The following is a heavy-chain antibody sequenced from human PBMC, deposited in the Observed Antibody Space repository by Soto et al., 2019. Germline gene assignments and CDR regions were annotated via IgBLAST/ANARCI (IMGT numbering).Heavy chain of an antibody. CDR1: GFTFSGSA. J-gene: IGHJ5*02. D-gene: IGHD2-2*01. CDR2: IGSKTSSYAT. CDR3: TRPTFGSTSCFDP. V-gene: IGHV3-73*02. Sequence: EVQLVESGGGLVQPGGSLKLSCAASGFTFSGSAVHWVRQASGKGLEWVGRIGSKTSSYATSYAASVRGRFTISRDDSNNTASLQMNSLKTEDTAVYCCTRPTFGSTSCFDPWGQGTLVTVSS.